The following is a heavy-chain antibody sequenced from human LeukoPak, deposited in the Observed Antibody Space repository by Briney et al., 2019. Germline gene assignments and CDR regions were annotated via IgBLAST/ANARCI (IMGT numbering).Heavy chain of an antibody. CDR1: GGTFSSYA. D-gene: IGHD2-21*01. Sequence: ASVKVSCKASGGTFSSYAISWVRQAPGQGLEWMGIINPSGGSTSYAQKFQGRATMTRDMSTSTVYMELSSLRSEDTAVYYCARALFGGPHIGGDYWGQGTLVTVSS. J-gene: IGHJ4*02. V-gene: IGHV1-46*01. CDR3: ARALFGGPHIGGDY. CDR2: INPSGGST.